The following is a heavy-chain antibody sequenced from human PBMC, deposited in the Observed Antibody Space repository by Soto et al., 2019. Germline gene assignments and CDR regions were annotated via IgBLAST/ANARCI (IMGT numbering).Heavy chain of an antibody. CDR2: ISGSGKDT. Sequence: WGSMRLSCATSGFTLSNYRMNGVREAPGKGLEWVASISGSGKDTFYRDSVKGRFTISRDNAESSLVLQMNSLTVDDTAVYHCARVHLVRTSSYYCGMDVWGPGTTVTVPS. J-gene: IGHJ6*02. CDR1: GFTLSNYR. CDR3: ARVHLVRTSSYYCGMDV. V-gene: IGHV3-21*06. D-gene: IGHD6-6*01.